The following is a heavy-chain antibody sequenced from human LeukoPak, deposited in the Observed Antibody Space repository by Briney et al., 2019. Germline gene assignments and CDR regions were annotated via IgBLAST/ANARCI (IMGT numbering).Heavy chain of an antibody. J-gene: IGHJ1*01. D-gene: IGHD2-21*02. CDR2: IGTTGDT. CDR3: AISRADCGGDCCFRS. CDR1: GFAFSSYD. V-gene: IGHV3-13*01. Sequence: GGSLRLSCAASGFAFSSYDMHWVRQTTGKGLEWVSSIGTTGDTYYPDSVKGRFTISRQDAKNSLSLQMTSLRAGETAVYYCAISRADCGGDCCFRSWGQGTLVTVSS.